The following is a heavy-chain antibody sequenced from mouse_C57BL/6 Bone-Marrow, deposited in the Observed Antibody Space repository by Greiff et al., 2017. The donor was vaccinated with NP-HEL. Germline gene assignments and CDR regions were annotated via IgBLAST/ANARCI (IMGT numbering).Heavy chain of an antibody. Sequence: VQLQQPGAELVMPGASVKLSCKASGYTFTSYWMHWVKQRPGQGLEWIGEIDPSDSYTNYNQKFKGKSTLTGDKSSSTAYMQLSSLTSEDSAVYYCARWVYDGYSYAMDYWGQGTSVTVSS. V-gene: IGHV1-69*01. J-gene: IGHJ4*01. CDR3: ARWVYDGYSYAMDY. CDR1: GYTFTSYW. D-gene: IGHD2-3*01. CDR2: IDPSDSYT.